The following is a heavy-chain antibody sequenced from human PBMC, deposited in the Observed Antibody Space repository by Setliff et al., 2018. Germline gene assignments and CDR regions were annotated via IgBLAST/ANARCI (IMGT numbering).Heavy chain of an antibody. CDR2: IKSKTDGGTI. V-gene: IGHV3-15*01. D-gene: IGHD3-22*01. CDR1: GFTFSNAW. CDR3: TTDSMFYFDSSGYHVLDY. J-gene: IGHJ4*02. Sequence: GGSLRLSCAASGFTFSNAWMSWVRQAPGKGLEWVGRIKSKTDGGTIDYAAPVKGRLTISRDGSKNTLYLQVNSLRSEDTAVYYCTTDSMFYFDSSGYHVLDYWGQGTLVTVSS.